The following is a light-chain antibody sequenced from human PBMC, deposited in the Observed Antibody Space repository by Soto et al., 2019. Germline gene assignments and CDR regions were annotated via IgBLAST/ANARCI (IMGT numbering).Light chain of an antibody. J-gene: IGKJ1*01. Sequence: EIVMTQSPATLSLSPGERATLSCRASQCVGVYFAWYQQKPAQVPSLLIYDASNRATGVPARFSGSGSGTHFTLTISSLEPEDFAVYYCLQRDKYPWTFGQGTKVDI. CDR1: QCVGVY. V-gene: IGKV3-11*01. CDR2: DAS. CDR3: LQRDKYPWT.